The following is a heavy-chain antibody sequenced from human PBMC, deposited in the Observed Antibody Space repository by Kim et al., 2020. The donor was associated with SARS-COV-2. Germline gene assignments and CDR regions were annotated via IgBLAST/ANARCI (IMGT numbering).Heavy chain of an antibody. J-gene: IGHJ6*02. CDR3: AGGSSLNYGMDV. CDR2: INSSSSTI. D-gene: IGHD6-6*01. V-gene: IGHV3-48*02. CDR1: GFTFSSYN. Sequence: GGSLRLSCAASGFTFSSYNMNWVRQAPGKGLEWVSVINSSSSTIYSADAMKRCSTITNNNTNNSLYLQMNIMRDDATAYYYCAGGSSLNYGMDVWGHGTT.